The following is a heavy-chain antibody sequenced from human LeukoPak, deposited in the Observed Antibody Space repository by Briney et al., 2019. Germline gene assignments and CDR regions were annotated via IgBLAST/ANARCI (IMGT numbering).Heavy chain of an antibody. V-gene: IGHV4-4*07. CDR3: ARDLPRDSSSWYPSDY. CDR2: IYHSGST. D-gene: IGHD6-13*01. Sequence: PSETLSLTCTVSGGSISSYYWSWIRQPAGKGLEWIGSIYHSGSTYYNPSLKSRVTISVDTSKNQFSLKLSSVTAADTAVYYCARDLPRDSSSWYPSDYWGQGTLVTVSS. CDR1: GGSISSYY. J-gene: IGHJ4*02.